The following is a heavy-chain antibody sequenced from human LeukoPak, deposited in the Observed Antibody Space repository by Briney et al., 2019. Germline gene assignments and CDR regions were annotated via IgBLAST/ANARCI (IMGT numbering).Heavy chain of an antibody. CDR1: GFTFTSYA. CDR3: ARVSREYYYDSSGYFHDSFDI. CDR2: ISYDGIDK. Sequence: GSLILSCAASGFTFTSYAMNWVRQAPGKGLEWVAVISYDGIDKYYADSVKGRFTISRDNSKNTLYLQMSGLRAEDTAVYYCARVSREYYYDSSGYFHDSFDIWGQGTLVTVSS. J-gene: IGHJ3*02. V-gene: IGHV3-30*04. D-gene: IGHD3-22*01.